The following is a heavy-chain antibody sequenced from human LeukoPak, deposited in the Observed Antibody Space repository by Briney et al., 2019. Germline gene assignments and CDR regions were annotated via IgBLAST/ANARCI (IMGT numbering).Heavy chain of an antibody. CDR2: ISYDGSKK. V-gene: IGHV3-30*18. CDR1: GFTFSTCG. CDR3: AKDVPPPGGTGTTNWFDP. D-gene: IGHD1-7*01. J-gene: IGHJ5*02. Sequence: GRPLRLSCAASGFTFSTCGMHWVRQAPGKGLEWVAIISYDGSKKYYAASVKGRFAISRDNSKNMLYLQINSLRAEDTAIYYCAKDVPPPGGTGTTNWFDPWGQGTLVTVSS.